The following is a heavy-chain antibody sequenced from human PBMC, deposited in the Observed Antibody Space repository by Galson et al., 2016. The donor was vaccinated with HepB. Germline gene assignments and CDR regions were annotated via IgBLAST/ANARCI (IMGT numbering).Heavy chain of an antibody. Sequence: SLRLSCAGSGFTFGGYVMSWFRQPPGKGLQWLGFIRSKAFGGTAEYAASVKGRVSIFRDDSKSIAYPQVDGLETDDTAVYFCARDAKPYIHRSAWDYFFDSWGQGTLVTVSS. CDR3: ARDAKPYIHRSAWDYFFDS. CDR1: GFTFGGYV. V-gene: IGHV3-49*03. J-gene: IGHJ4*02. D-gene: IGHD6-19*01. CDR2: IRSKAFGGTA.